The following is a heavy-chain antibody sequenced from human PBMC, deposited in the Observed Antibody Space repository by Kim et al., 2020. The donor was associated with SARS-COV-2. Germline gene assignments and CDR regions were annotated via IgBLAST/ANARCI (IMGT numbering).Heavy chain of an antibody. Sequence: TIYYADSGKGRFTISRDNAKNSLYLQMNSLRDEDTAMYYCTRGPCTAIDYWGQGTLVTVSS. CDR3: TRGPCTAIDY. CDR2: TI. V-gene: IGHV3-48*02. J-gene: IGHJ4*02. D-gene: IGHD2-2*01.